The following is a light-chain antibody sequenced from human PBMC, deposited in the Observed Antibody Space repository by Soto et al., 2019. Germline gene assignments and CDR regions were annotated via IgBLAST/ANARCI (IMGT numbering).Light chain of an antibody. Sequence: QSVLTQPPSVXAAPGQKVTISCSGSSSNIGNNYVSWYQQLPGTAPKLLIYDNNKRPSGIPDRFSGSKSGTSSTLGITGLKTGDEADYYCGTWDSSMSAYVFGTWTKVTVL. CDR2: DNN. V-gene: IGLV1-51*01. CDR1: SSNIGNNY. CDR3: GTWDSSMSAYV. J-gene: IGLJ1*01.